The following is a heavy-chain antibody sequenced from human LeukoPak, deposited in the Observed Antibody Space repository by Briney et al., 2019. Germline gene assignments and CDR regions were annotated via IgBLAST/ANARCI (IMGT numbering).Heavy chain of an antibody. Sequence: GASVKVSCRPSGYPFTGFYMHWVRQAPGQGLEWMGWINPNSGGTNYAQKFQGRVTLTRDTSISTAYMELSRLRSDDTAVYYCAREELSGSSPSCRSGLGYWGQGTLVTVSS. CDR2: INPNSGGT. CDR3: AREELSGSSPSCRSGLGY. V-gene: IGHV1-2*02. D-gene: IGHD2-2*01. CDR1: GYPFTGFY. J-gene: IGHJ4*02.